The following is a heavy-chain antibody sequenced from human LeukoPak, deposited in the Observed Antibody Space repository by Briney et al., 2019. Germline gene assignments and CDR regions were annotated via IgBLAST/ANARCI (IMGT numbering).Heavy chain of an antibody. Sequence: GGSLRLSCTASGFTFGDYLMSWFRQAPGKGLEWIGFISGETTEYAASVKGRFTISRDDSTSIAYLQMNSLTTEDTAVYYCSRGSGWLSVYWGQGTLVTVSS. J-gene: IGHJ4*02. CDR2: ISGETT. CDR1: GFTFGDYL. V-gene: IGHV3-49*03. CDR3: SRGSGWLSVY. D-gene: IGHD6-19*01.